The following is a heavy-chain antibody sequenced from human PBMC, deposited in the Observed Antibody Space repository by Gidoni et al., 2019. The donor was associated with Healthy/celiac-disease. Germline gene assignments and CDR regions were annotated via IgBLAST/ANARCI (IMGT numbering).Heavy chain of an antibody. J-gene: IGHJ6*02. D-gene: IGHD3-10*01. V-gene: IGHV1-69*02. Sequence: QVQLVQSGAEVKKPGSSVKVSCKASGGTFSSYTISWVRQAPGQGLEWMGRIIPILGIANYAQKCQGRVTITADKSTSTAYMELSSLRSEETAVYYWARGGGVDTMVRDSKRGPYYYYYGMDVWGQGTTVTVSS. CDR1: GGTFSSYT. CDR3: ARGGGVDTMVRDSKRGPYYYYYGMDV. CDR2: IIPILGIA.